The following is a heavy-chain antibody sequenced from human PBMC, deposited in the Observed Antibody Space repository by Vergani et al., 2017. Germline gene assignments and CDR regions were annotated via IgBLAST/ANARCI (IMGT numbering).Heavy chain of an antibody. CDR1: GGSISSSSYY. V-gene: IGHV4-61*01. CDR2: IYYSGST. D-gene: IGHD2-2*01. CDR3: ARVLRVVPAASNYYYYGMDV. Sequence: QVQLQESGPGLVKPSQTLSLTCTVSGGSISSSSYYWSWIRQPPGKGLEWIGYIYYSGSTNYNPSLKSRVTISVDTSKNQFSLKLSSVTAADTAVYYCARVLRVVPAASNYYYYGMDVWGQGTTVTVSS. J-gene: IGHJ6*02.